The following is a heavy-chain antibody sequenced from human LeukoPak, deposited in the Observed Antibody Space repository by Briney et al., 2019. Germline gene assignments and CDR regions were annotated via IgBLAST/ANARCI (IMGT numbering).Heavy chain of an antibody. Sequence: PSETLSLTCAVYGGSFSGYYWSWIRQPPGKGLEWIGEINHSGSTNYNPSLKSRVTISVDTSKNQFSLRLSSVTAADTAVYYCARVTGYMIEDYFDYRGQGTLVTVSS. J-gene: IGHJ4*02. CDR2: INHSGST. D-gene: IGHD3-22*01. CDR1: GGSFSGYY. CDR3: ARVTGYMIEDYFDY. V-gene: IGHV4-34*01.